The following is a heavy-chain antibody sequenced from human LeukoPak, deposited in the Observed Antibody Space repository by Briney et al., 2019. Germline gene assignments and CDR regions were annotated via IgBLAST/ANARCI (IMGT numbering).Heavy chain of an antibody. Sequence: ASVKVSCKASGGTFSSYAISWVRQAPGQGLEWMGGIIPIFGTANYAQKFQGRVTITADESTSTAYMELSSLRSEDTAVYYCARGAGYCSSTSCYVDIVATSSVYMDVWGKGTTVTISS. J-gene: IGHJ6*03. CDR3: ARGAGYCSSTSCYVDIVATSSVYMDV. V-gene: IGHV1-69*13. D-gene: IGHD2-2*01. CDR2: IIPIFGTA. CDR1: GGTFSSYA.